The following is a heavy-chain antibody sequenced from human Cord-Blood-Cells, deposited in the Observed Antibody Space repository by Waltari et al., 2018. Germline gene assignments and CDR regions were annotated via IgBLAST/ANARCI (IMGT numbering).Heavy chain of an antibody. CDR3: ARVGAEGGGGSYAFDI. CDR1: GYTFTGYY. Sequence: QVQLVQSGAEVKKPGASVKVSCKASGYTFTGYYMHWVRQAPGQGLEWMGWINPNSGGTNYAQKFQGWVTMTRDTSISTAYMELSRLRSDDTAVYYCARVGAEGGGGSYAFDIWGQGTMVTVSS. CDR2: INPNSGGT. V-gene: IGHV1-2*04. D-gene: IGHD1-26*01. J-gene: IGHJ3*02.